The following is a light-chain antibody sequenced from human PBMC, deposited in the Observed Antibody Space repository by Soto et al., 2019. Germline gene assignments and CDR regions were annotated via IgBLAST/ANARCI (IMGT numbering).Light chain of an antibody. J-gene: IGKJ1*01. CDR2: DAS. V-gene: IGKV3-11*01. CDR3: PQRSNWPWT. CDR1: QSVSRY. Sequence: EIVLSQSPATLSLSPGERATLSCRASQSVSRYLAWYQQKPGQAPRLLIYDASNRATGIPARFSGSGSGTDFTLTISSLEPEDFEVYYCPQRSNWPWTFGQGTKMEIK.